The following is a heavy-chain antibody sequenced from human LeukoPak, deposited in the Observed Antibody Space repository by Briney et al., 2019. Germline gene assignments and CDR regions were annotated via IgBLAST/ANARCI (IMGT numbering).Heavy chain of an antibody. D-gene: IGHD3-10*01. J-gene: IGHJ4*02. CDR1: GYSFTSYW. CDR3: ARGFNYYGSGSYMAAFDY. Sequence: GESLKISCKGSGYSFTSYWIGWVRQMPGKGLEWMGIIYPGDSDTRYSPSFQSQVTISADKSISTAYLQWSSLKASDTAMYYCARGFNYYGSGSYMAAFDYWGQGTLVTVSS. CDR2: IYPGDSDT. V-gene: IGHV5-51*01.